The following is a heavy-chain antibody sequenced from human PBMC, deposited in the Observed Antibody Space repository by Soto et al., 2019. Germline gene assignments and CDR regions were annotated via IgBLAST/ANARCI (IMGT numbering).Heavy chain of an antibody. Sequence: ASVKVSCKASGYTYTSYAMHWVRQAPGQRLEWMGWINAGNGNTKYSQKFQGRVTITRDISASTAYMELSSLRSEDTAVYYCARAWVVVTAPDYWGQGTLVTVSS. CDR2: INAGNGNT. J-gene: IGHJ4*02. CDR3: ARAWVVVTAPDY. D-gene: IGHD2-21*02. V-gene: IGHV1-3*01. CDR1: GYTYTSYA.